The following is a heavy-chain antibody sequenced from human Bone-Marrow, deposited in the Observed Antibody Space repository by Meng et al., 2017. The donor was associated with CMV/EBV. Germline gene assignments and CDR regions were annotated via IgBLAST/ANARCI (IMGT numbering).Heavy chain of an antibody. CDR2: IIPIFGTA. CDR1: RCTHRSYP. CDR3: ARDVPLYCSSTSCYRQRPTYWYFDL. J-gene: IGHJ2*01. V-gene: IGHV1-69*05. D-gene: IGHD2-2*01. Sequence: SVKVSCKSSRCTHRSYPIHLVRQAPGQGLEWMGVIIPIFGTANYAQKFQGRVTITTDESTSTAYMELSSLRSEDTAVYYCARDVPLYCSSTSCYRQRPTYWYFDLWGRGNLVTVSS.